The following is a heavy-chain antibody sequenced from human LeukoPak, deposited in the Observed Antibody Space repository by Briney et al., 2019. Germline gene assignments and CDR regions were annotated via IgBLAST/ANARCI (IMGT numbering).Heavy chain of an antibody. V-gene: IGHV4-4*07. Sequence: PSETLSLTCTVSGGSISSYYWSWIRQPAGKGLEWIGRIYTSGSTNYNPSLKSRVTMSVDTSKNQFSLKLSSVTAADTAVYYCARGLRSSSWSAYYFDYWGQGTLVTVSS. J-gene: IGHJ4*02. CDR1: GGSISSYY. CDR3: ARGLRSSSWSAYYFDY. D-gene: IGHD6-13*01. CDR2: IYTSGST.